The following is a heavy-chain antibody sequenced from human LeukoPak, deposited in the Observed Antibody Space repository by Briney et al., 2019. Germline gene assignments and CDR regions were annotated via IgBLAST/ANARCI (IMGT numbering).Heavy chain of an antibody. D-gene: IGHD3-22*01. Sequence: GGSLRLSCAASGFTFSSYAMHWVRQAPGKGLEWVAVISYDGSNKYYADSVKGRFTISRDNSKNTLYLQMNSLRAEDTAVYYCARDPRLRGDSSGYYALYFDYWGQGTLVTVSS. V-gene: IGHV3-30*04. CDR1: GFTFSSYA. CDR2: ISYDGSNK. J-gene: IGHJ4*02. CDR3: ARDPRLRGDSSGYYALYFDY.